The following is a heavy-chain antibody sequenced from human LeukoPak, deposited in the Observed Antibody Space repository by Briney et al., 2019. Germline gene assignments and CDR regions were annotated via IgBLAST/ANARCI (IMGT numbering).Heavy chain of an antibody. J-gene: IGHJ3*02. CDR2: IYSGGST. CDR1: GFTVSRNY. CDR3: ARVGNEDAFDI. D-gene: IGHD4-23*01. V-gene: IGHV3-53*01. Sequence: PGGSLRLSCAGSGFTVSRNYMSWVRQAPGKGLEWVSVIYSGGSTYYADSVRGRFTISRDNSKNTLYLQMNSLRAEDTAVYYCARVGNEDAFDIWGQGTMVTVSS.